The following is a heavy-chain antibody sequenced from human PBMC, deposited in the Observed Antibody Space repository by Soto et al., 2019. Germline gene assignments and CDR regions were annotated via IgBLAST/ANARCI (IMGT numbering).Heavy chain of an antibody. Sequence: PSETLSLTCAVYGGSFSGYYWSWIRQPPGKGLEWIGEINHSGSTNYNPSLKSRVTISVDTSKNQFSLKLSSVTAADTAVYYCARGPRITIFGVVISPMDVWGKGTTVTVSS. CDR1: GGSFSGYY. V-gene: IGHV4-34*01. D-gene: IGHD3-3*01. J-gene: IGHJ6*03. CDR3: ARGPRITIFGVVISPMDV. CDR2: INHSGST.